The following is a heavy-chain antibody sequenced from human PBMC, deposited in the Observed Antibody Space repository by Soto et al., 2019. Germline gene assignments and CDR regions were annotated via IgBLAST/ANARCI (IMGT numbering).Heavy chain of an antibody. CDR3: ATIRRSSGWPDY. V-gene: IGHV3-21*01. D-gene: IGHD6-25*01. Sequence: GGSLRLSCAASGFTFSNYNMNWVRQAPGKGLEWVSSITSSSSYIYYADSVKGRFTISRDNAKNSLYLQMNSLRAEDTAVYYCATIRRSSGWPDYWGQGTLVTVSS. J-gene: IGHJ4*02. CDR1: GFTFSNYN. CDR2: ITSSSSYI.